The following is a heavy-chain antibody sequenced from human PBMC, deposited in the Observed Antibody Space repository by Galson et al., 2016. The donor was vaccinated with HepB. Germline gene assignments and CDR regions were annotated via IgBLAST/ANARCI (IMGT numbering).Heavy chain of an antibody. V-gene: IGHV1-8*01. CDR2: MNPHSGNT. D-gene: IGHD5-12*01. Sequence: SVKLSCKASGYTFTSSDIHWVRQATGQGLEWMGWMNPHSGNTVYAQKFRGRVTMTSNISISTAYMELRSQRAEDTAVYYCSRGQTLSGYDLDYWGQGTLVTVSS. CDR3: SRGQTLSGYDLDY. J-gene: IGHJ4*02. CDR1: GYTFTSSD.